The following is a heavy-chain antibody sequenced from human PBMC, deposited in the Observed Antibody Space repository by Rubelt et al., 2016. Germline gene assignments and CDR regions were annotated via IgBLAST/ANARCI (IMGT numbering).Heavy chain of an antibody. Sequence: GAAVKVSCKAPGYTFTTYGFSWVRQAPGQGLEWMGWISGYNGKTNYVQSLQGRINMTTDTSTSTAYMELSSLRSEDTAVYYCARDQYYDILTGYWAYWGQGTLVTVSS. CDR3: ARDQYYDILTGYWAY. D-gene: IGHD3-9*01. CDR2: ISGYNGKT. J-gene: IGHJ4*02. CDR1: GYTFTTYG. V-gene: IGHV1-18*01.